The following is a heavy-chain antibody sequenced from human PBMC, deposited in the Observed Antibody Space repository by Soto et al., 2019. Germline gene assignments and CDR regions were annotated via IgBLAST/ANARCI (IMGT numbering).Heavy chain of an antibody. CDR1: GFTFSTYG. CDR2: IWYDGSNK. V-gene: IGHV3-33*01. D-gene: IGHD2-21*02. J-gene: IGHJ2*01. CDR3: ARGWDCGGDCYEWYFDL. Sequence: QVQLVESGGGVVQPGRSLRLSCAASGFTFSTYGMHWVRQAPGKVLEWVAVIWYDGSNKYYADSVKGRFTISRDNSKKTIYMQINSLRAEDTGVYYCARGWDCGGDCYEWYFDLWGRGTLVTVSS.